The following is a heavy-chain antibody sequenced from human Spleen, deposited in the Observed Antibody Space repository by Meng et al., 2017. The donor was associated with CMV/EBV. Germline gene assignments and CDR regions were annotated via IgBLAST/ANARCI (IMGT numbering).Heavy chain of an antibody. CDR2: ISYDGSNK. CDR1: GFTFSSYA. CDR3: TTEALLGYYCYYGMDV. Sequence: GESLKISCAASGFTFSSYAMHWVRQAPGKGLEWVAVISYDGSNKYYADSVKGRFTISRDNSKNTLYLQMNSLKTEDTAVYYCTTEALLGYYCYYGMDVWGQGTTVTVSS. D-gene: IGHD2-15*01. V-gene: IGHV3-30*04. J-gene: IGHJ6*02.